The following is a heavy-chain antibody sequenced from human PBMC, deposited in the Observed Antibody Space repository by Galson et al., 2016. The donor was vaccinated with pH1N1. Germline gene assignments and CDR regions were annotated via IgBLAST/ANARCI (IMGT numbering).Heavy chain of an antibody. CDR3: VRAIGAADSS. D-gene: IGHD6-13*01. CDR1: GFSVSKNY. J-gene: IGHJ4*02. Sequence: SLRLSCAVFGFSVSKNYMSWVRQAPGKGLEWVANIKEDGSVTYYVDSVKGRFTISRDNGKNSLYLQMVSLRVEDTAVYFCVRAIGAADSSWGQGTLVTVSS. V-gene: IGHV3-7*01. CDR2: IKEDGSVT.